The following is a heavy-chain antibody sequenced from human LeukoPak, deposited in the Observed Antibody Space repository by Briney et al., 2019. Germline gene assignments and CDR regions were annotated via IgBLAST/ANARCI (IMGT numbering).Heavy chain of an antibody. CDR2: ISDSGNT. D-gene: IGHD2-2*02. CDR3: ASTIVVVPAAIPPFDAFDI. J-gene: IGHJ3*02. Sequence: SETLSLTCAVYGGSFSGYYWNWIRQPPGKGLGWIGEISDSGNTNSNPSLKSRVTISVDTSKNQFSLKLSSVTASDTAVYYCASTIVVVPAAIPPFDAFDIWGQGTMVTVSS. CDR1: GGSFSGYY. V-gene: IGHV4-34*01.